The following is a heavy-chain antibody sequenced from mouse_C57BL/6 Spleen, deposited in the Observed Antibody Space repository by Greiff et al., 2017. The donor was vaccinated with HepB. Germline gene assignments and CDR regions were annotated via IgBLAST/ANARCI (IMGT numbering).Heavy chain of an antibody. J-gene: IGHJ4*01. CDR3: ARDRDY. CDR1: GYSITSGYY. CDR2: ISYDGSN. V-gene: IGHV3-6*01. Sequence: EVKLVESGPGLVKPSQSLSLTCSVTGYSITSGYYWNWIRQFPGNKLEWMGYISYDGSNNYNPSLKNRISITRDTSKNQFFLKLNSLTTEDTATYYCARDRDYWGQGTSVTVSS.